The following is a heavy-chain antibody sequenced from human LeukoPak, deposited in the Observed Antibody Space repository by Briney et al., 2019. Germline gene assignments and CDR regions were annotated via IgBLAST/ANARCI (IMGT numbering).Heavy chain of an antibody. J-gene: IGHJ3*02. V-gene: IGHV3-53*01. CDR1: GFTVSSYY. CDR3: AKSNGYGLVDI. D-gene: IGHD3-10*01. Sequence: GGSLRLSCVASGFTVSSYYVSWVRQAPGKGLEWVSVIYSGGSTYYADSVEGRFTVSRDNPKNTLYLEMKSLRADDTAVYYCAKSNGYGLVDIWGQGTMVTVSS. CDR2: IYSGGST.